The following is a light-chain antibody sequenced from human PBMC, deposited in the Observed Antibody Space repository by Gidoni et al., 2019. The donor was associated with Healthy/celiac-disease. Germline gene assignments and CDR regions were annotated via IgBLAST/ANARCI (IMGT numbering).Light chain of an antibody. CDR3: QQYYSTLWT. V-gene: IGKV1-NL1*01. Sequence: DIQMTQSPPSLSASVGGRVTITCRASQGISNSLAWYQQKPGKAPKLLLYAASRVESGVPSRFSSSGSGTDYTLTISSLQPEDFANYYCQQYYSTLWTFGQGTKVEIK. CDR1: QGISNS. J-gene: IGKJ1*01. CDR2: AAS.